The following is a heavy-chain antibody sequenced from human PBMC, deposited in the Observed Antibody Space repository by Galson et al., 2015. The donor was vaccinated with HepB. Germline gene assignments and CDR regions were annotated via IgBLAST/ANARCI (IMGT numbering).Heavy chain of an antibody. D-gene: IGHD5-24*01. CDR1: GFTFSSYS. Sequence: SLRLSCAASGFTFSSYSMNWVRQAPGKGLEWVSSISSSSSYIYYADSVKGRFTISRDNAKNSLYLQMNSLRAEDTAVYYCARDGYNERGYYYYGMDVWGQGTTVTVSS. J-gene: IGHJ6*02. V-gene: IGHV3-21*01. CDR2: ISSSSSYI. CDR3: ARDGYNERGYYYYGMDV.